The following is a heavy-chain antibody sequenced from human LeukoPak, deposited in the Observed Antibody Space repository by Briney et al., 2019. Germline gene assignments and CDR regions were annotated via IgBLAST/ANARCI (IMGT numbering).Heavy chain of an antibody. CDR2: ISYDGSNK. CDR3: AAGYSSGWPFDY. CDR1: GFTFSSYA. J-gene: IGHJ4*02. Sequence: PGGSLRLSCSASGFTFSSYAMHWVRQAPGKGREWVAVISYDGSNKYYADSVKGRFTISRGNSKNTLYLQRNSLRAEDTAVYCCAAGYSSGWPFDYWGQGTLVTVSS. D-gene: IGHD6-19*01. V-gene: IGHV3-30*04.